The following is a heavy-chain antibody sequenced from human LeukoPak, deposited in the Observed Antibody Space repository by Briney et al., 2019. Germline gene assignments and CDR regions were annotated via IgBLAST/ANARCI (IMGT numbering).Heavy chain of an antibody. D-gene: IGHD3-9*01. J-gene: IGHJ4*02. V-gene: IGHV1-18*01. CDR1: GYTFTTYG. Sequence: ASVKVSCKASGYTFTTYGISWVRQASGQGLEWLGRICVYNGNTNYAQKLQGRVTMTTDTSTSTAYMELRSLRSDDTAVYYCARMILLLGDVLTVPPRGFDYWGQGTLVTVSS. CDR2: ICVYNGNT. CDR3: ARMILLLGDVLTVPPRGFDY.